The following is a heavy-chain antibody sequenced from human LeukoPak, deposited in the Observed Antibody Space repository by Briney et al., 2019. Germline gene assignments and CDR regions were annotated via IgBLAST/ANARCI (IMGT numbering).Heavy chain of an antibody. CDR1: GFTFDDYA. J-gene: IGHJ6*03. D-gene: IGHD6-19*01. CDR3: ARSAVAEPYYYYMDV. Sequence: GRSLRLSCAASGFTFDDYAMHWVRQAPGKGLEWVSGISWNSGSIGYADSVKGRFTISRDNAKNSLYLQMNSLRAEDTAVYYCARSAVAEPYYYYMDVWGKGTTVTVSS. CDR2: ISWNSGSI. V-gene: IGHV3-9*01.